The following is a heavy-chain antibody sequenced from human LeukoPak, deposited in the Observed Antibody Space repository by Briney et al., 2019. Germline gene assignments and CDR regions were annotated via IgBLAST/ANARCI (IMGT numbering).Heavy chain of an antibody. CDR2: VHYSGRT. CDR1: GGSISSHY. Sequence: PSETLSLTCTVSGGSISSHYWSWIRQPPGKGLEWIGYVHYSGRTNYNPSLNSRVIISEDASKNQFSLRLRFVTATDTAVYYCARWACGSGGDCHEFDYWGQGTLVTVSS. CDR3: ARWACGSGGDCHEFDY. J-gene: IGHJ4*02. D-gene: IGHD2-21*02. V-gene: IGHV4-59*11.